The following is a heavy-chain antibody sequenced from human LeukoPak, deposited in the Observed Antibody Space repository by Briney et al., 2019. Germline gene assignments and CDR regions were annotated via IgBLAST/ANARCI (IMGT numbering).Heavy chain of an antibody. CDR3: ARGEGPILNYYDSSGYCFDY. CDR2: IYYSGST. CDR1: GGSISSSSYY. Sequence: PSETLSLTCTVSGGSISSSSYYWGWIRQPPGKGLEWIGSIYYSGSTYYNPSLKSRVTISVDTSKNQFSLKLSSVTAADTAVYYCARGEGPILNYYDSSGYCFDYWGQGTLVTVSS. J-gene: IGHJ4*02. D-gene: IGHD3-22*01. V-gene: IGHV4-39*07.